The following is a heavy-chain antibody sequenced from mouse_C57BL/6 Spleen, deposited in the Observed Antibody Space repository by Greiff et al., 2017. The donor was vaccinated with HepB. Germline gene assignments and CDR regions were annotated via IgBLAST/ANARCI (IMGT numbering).Heavy chain of an antibody. CDR3: ARSYYSNYGFDY. CDR2: IYPGDGDT. D-gene: IGHD2-5*01. V-gene: IGHV1-80*01. J-gene: IGHJ2*01. CDR1: GYAFSSYW. Sequence: VQLQQSGAELVKPGASVKISCKASGYAFSSYWMNWVKQRPGKGLEWIGQIYPGDGDTNYNGKFKGKATLTADKSSSKAYMQLSSLTSEDSAVYFCARSYYSNYGFDYWGQGTTLTVSS.